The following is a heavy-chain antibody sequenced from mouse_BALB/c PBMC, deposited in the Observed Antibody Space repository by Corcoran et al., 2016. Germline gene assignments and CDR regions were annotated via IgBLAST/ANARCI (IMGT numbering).Heavy chain of an antibody. J-gene: IGHJ1*01. CDR1: GYSITSGYY. CDR2: ISYDGSN. D-gene: IGHD2-3*01. CDR3: ARGGWSYWYFDV. V-gene: IGHV3-6*02. Sequence: DVQLQESGPGLVKPSQSLSLTCSVTGYSITSGYYWNWIRQFPGNKLEWMGYISYDGSNNYNPSLKNRISITRDTSKNQFFLKLNSVTTEDTATYYCARGGWSYWYFDVWGAGTTVTVSS.